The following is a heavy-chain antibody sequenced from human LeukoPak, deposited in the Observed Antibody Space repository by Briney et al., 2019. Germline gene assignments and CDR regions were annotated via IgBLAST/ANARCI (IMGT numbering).Heavy chain of an antibody. J-gene: IGHJ3*01. V-gene: IGHV3-7*01. D-gene: IGHD3-3*01. CDR3: ANGGLY. Sequence: GGSLRLSCAASGFTFSSYWLSWVRQAPGKGLEWVANMKYDGSERYYLDSVKGRFTISRDNSKNTLYLQMNSLRAEDTAVYYCANGGLYWGQGTMVTVSS. CDR1: GFTFSSYW. CDR2: MKYDGSER.